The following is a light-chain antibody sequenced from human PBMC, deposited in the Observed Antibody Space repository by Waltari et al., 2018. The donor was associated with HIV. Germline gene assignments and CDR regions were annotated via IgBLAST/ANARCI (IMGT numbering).Light chain of an antibody. CDR2: SAS. Sequence: IQMTQSPSSLSASIGQRVTITCRASQAVSDDLGWYQQTPGEAPRRLIYSASSVENGVPSRFSGSRAGEDFTLTITNLQPEDCATYYCLQHHSYPLTFGGGTKVEI. CDR3: LQHHSYPLT. V-gene: IGKV1-17*02. J-gene: IGKJ4*01. CDR1: QAVSDD.